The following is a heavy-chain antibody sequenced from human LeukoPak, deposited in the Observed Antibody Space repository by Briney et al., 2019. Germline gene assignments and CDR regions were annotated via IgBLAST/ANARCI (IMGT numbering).Heavy chain of an antibody. CDR1: GFTFSNYA. CDR2: ITRNGGST. D-gene: IGHD2-2*01. CDR3: VNDHPLVHY. V-gene: IGHV3-64D*06. Sequence: GGSLRLSCSASGFTFSNYAMHWVRQASGEGLKYVSLITRNGGSTYYADSVKGRFTISRDNSKNTVYLQMNSLTPEDTAVYYCVNDHPLVHYWGQGTLVTVSS. J-gene: IGHJ4*02.